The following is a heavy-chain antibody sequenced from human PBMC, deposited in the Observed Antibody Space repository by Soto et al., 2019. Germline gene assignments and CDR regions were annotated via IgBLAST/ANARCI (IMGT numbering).Heavy chain of an antibody. J-gene: IGHJ4*02. CDR1: GFTFSSYW. Sequence: PGGSLRLSCAASGFTFSSYWMSWVRQAPGKGLEWVANIKQDGSEKYYVDSVKGRFTISRDNAKNSLYLQMNSLRAEDTAVYYCATDNDSSLNCFDYWGQGTLVTVSS. CDR3: ATDNDSSLNCFDY. D-gene: IGHD3-22*01. CDR2: IKQDGSEK. V-gene: IGHV3-7*03.